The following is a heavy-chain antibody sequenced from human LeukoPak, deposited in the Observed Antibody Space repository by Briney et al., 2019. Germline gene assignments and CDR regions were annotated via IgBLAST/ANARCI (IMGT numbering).Heavy chain of an antibody. V-gene: IGHV3-21*01. CDR2: IGSGSTYI. D-gene: IGHD3-10*01. CDR1: GFTLSHYW. CDR3: ARDPVGYYFDY. J-gene: IGHJ4*02. Sequence: GGSLRLSCVASGFTLSHYWMTWYRQAPGKGLEWVSSIGSGSTYIYYADSVKGRFTISRDNAKNSLYLQMNSLRAEDTAVYFCARDPVGYYFDYWGQGTLVTVSS.